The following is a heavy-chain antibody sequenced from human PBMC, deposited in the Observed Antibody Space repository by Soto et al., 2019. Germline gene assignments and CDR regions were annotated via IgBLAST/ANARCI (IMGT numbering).Heavy chain of an antibody. CDR3: ARSGSGAAYYYHGLDV. CDR2: ISGYNDNT. V-gene: IGHV1-18*04. D-gene: IGHD7-27*01. Sequence: QVQLVQSGAEVKKPGASVKVSCKASGYTFPSYGFSWVRRAPGQGLEGMGWISGYNDNTNYAQKFQGRVTMTTDTSTSTAYMELRSLRSDDTAVYYCARSGSGAAYYYHGLDVWGQGTTVTVSS. J-gene: IGHJ6*02. CDR1: GYTFPSYG.